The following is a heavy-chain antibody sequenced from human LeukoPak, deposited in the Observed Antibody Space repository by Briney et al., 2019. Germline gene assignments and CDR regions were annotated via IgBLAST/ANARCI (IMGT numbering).Heavy chain of an antibody. Sequence: GGSLRLSCAASGFTFSSYGMHWVRQAPGKGPEWVAFIRYDGSNKYYADSVKGRFTISRDNSKNTLYLQMNSLKAEDTAVYYCAKIYDSSGYHDYWGQGTLVTVSS. CDR3: AKIYDSSGYHDY. D-gene: IGHD3-22*01. CDR1: GFTFSSYG. CDR2: IRYDGSNK. J-gene: IGHJ4*01. V-gene: IGHV3-30*02.